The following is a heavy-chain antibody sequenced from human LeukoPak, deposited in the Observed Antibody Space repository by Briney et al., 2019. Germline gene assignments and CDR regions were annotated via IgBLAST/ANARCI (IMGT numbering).Heavy chain of an antibody. Sequence: GGSLRLSCAASQYTFSSYSMGWVRKAAGKGLEWDSAVSGSGYSTYYADSVKGRFTISRDNSKNTLYLQMNSLRAEDTAVYYCAKEAGYSGYGSPDYWGQGTLVTVSS. CDR1: QYTFSSYS. CDR3: AKEAGYSGYGSPDY. V-gene: IGHV3-23*01. J-gene: IGHJ4*02. D-gene: IGHD5-12*01. CDR2: VSGSGYST.